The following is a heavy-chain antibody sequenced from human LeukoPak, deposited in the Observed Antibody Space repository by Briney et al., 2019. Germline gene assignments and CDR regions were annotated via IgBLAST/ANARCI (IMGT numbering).Heavy chain of an antibody. CDR3: ARIPFCDYVWGSPYYFDY. V-gene: IGHV4-34*01. D-gene: IGHD3-16*01. J-gene: IGHJ4*02. CDR1: GGSFSGYY. Sequence: SETLSLTCAVYGGSFSGYYWSWIRQPPGKGLEWIGEINHSGSTNYNPSLKSRVTISVDTSKNQFSLKLSSVTAADTAVYYCARIPFCDYVWGSPYYFDYWGQGTLVTVSS. CDR2: INHSGST.